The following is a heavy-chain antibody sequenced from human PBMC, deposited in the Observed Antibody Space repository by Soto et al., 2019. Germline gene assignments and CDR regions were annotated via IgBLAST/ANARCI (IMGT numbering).Heavy chain of an antibody. V-gene: IGHV3-9*01. J-gene: IGHJ3*02. CDR1: GFTFDDYA. D-gene: IGHD4-4*01. CDR3: AKDAQNTVTTAFEI. CDR2: ISWNSVSI. Sequence: PGGSLRLSCAASGFTFDDYAMHWVRQAPGKGLEWVSGISWNSVSIGYADSVKGRFTISRDNAKNSLYLQMNSLRAEDTALYYCAKDAQNTVTTAFEIWGQGTMVTVSS.